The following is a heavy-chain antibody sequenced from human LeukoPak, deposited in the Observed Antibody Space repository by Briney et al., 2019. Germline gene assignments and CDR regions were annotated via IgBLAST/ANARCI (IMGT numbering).Heavy chain of an antibody. D-gene: IGHD3-22*01. V-gene: IGHV5-51*01. CDR3: ARGGDYYDSSGYYGG. J-gene: IGHJ4*02. Sequence: GESLKISCKGSGYIFTSYWIAWVRQMPGKGLEWMGIIYPGDSDTRYSPSFQGQVTISADKSISTAYLQWSSLKASDTAMYYCARGGDYYDSSGYYGGWGQGTLVTVSS. CDR2: IYPGDSDT. CDR1: GYIFTSYW.